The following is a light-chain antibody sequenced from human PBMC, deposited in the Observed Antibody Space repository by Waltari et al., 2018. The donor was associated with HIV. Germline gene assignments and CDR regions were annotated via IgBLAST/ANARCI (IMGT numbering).Light chain of an antibody. CDR3: QSHDNKIFYV. CDR1: SGNIARSY. Sequence: NFILTQPHSVSESPGKTVTISCTRSSGNIARSYLQWYQQRPGSSPTTVIYANNQRPSGVPDRFSGSIDSSSNSASLTISGLRTEDEADYYCQSHDNKIFYVFGGGTYVTVL. V-gene: IGLV6-57*01. J-gene: IGLJ1*01. CDR2: ANN.